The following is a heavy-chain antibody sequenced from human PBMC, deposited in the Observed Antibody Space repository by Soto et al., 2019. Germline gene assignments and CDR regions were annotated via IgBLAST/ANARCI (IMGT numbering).Heavy chain of an antibody. D-gene: IGHD2-2*01. J-gene: IGHJ4*02. CDR2: ISTSGSTV. CDR3: VRYCSTTLCNGVATRTFDY. CDR1: RFTFSTYE. V-gene: IGHV3-48*03. Sequence: GALRLSCAASRFTFSTYEMNWVRRAPGKGLEWVSYISTSGSTVYYADSVKGRFTISRDNTRNSLYLQMNSLRDEDTALYYCVRYCSTTLCNGVATRTFDYWGQGTLVTVSS.